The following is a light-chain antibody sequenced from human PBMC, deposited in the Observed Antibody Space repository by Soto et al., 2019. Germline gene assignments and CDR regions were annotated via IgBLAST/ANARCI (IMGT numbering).Light chain of an antibody. CDR1: SSNIGRNY. CDR3: ASWDDSLSTPV. CDR2: RNN. Sequence: QSVLTQPPSASGTPGQRVTISCSGSSSNIGRNYVYWYQQLPGTAPKLLIYRNNQRPSGVPDRFSGSKSGTSVSLVISGLRSEDEADYYCASWDDSLSTPVFGGGTKVTVL. J-gene: IGLJ2*01. V-gene: IGLV1-47*01.